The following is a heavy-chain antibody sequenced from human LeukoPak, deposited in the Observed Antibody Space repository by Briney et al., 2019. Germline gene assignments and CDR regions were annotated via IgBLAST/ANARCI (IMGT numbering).Heavy chain of an antibody. D-gene: IGHD6-13*01. Sequence: TLSLTCTVSGASISSGAFYCNWIRQHPGKGLEWIGYIYYNGGTYYNPSLKSRLSISVDTSKNQFSLKLSSVTAADTAVYYCARVGIAAAGNRPSRPHFDYWGQGTLVTVSS. CDR1: GASISSGAFY. V-gene: IGHV4-31*03. J-gene: IGHJ4*02. CDR2: IYYNGGT. CDR3: ARVGIAAAGNRPSRPHFDY.